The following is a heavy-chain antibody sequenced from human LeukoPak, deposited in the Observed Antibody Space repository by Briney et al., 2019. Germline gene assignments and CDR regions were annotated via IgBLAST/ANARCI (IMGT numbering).Heavy chain of an antibody. J-gene: IGHJ4*02. CDR1: GGSFSSYY. CDR3: ASYNRWELRTFDY. D-gene: IGHD1-26*01. Sequence: PSETLSLTCAVYGGSFSSYYWSWIRQPPGKGLEWIGEINHSGSTNYNPSLKSRVTISVDTSKNQFSLKLSSVTAADTAVYYCASYNRWELRTFDYWAQGTLVTVSS. CDR2: INHSGST. V-gene: IGHV4-34*01.